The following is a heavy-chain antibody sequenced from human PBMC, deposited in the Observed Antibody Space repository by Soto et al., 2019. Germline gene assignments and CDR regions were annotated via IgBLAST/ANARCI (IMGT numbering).Heavy chain of an antibody. Sequence: ASVKVSCKASGYTFTSYGISWMRQAPGQGLEWMGWISAYNGNTNYAQKPQGRVTMTTDTSTSTAYMELRSLRSDDTAVYYCARPGGGYCSGGSCYGDYYYYGMDVWGQGTTVTVSS. CDR1: GYTFTSYG. J-gene: IGHJ6*02. CDR2: ISAYNGNT. V-gene: IGHV1-18*04. D-gene: IGHD2-15*01. CDR3: ARPGGGYCSGGSCYGDYYYYGMDV.